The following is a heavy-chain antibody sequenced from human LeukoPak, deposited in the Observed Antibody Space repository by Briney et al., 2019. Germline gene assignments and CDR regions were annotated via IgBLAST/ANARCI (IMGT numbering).Heavy chain of an antibody. CDR3: ARVSYYYDSSDYYYYYYMDV. CDR2: IIPIFGTA. V-gene: IGHV1-69*13. D-gene: IGHD3-22*01. CDR1: GGTFSSYA. Sequence: SVKVSCKASGGTFSSYAISWVRQAPGQGLEWMGGIIPIFGTANYAQKFQGRVTITADESTSTAYMGLSSLRSEDTAVYYCARVSYYYDSSDYYYYYYMDVWGKGTTVTISS. J-gene: IGHJ6*03.